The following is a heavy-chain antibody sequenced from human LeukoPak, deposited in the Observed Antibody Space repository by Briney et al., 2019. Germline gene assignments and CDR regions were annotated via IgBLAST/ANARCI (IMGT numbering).Heavy chain of an antibody. CDR2: IIPFLGSV. D-gene: IGHD3-22*01. CDR3: ARDFYFYDSSGYFDY. V-gene: IGHV1-69*13. CDR1: GGTLSTYG. J-gene: IGHJ4*02. Sequence: SVKVSCKASGGTLSTYGISWVRQAPGHGLEWMGGIIPFLGSVNYAQKFQGRVTITADEPTTTAYMELSSLRSEDTAVYYCARDFYFYDSSGYFDYWGQGTLVTVSS.